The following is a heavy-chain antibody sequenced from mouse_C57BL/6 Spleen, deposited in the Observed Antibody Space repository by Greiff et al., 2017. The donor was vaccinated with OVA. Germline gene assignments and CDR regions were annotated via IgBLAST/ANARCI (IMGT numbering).Heavy chain of an antibody. CDR1: GYTFTDYY. CDR2: IYPGSGNT. D-gene: IGHD2-2*01. J-gene: IGHJ3*01. V-gene: IGHV1-76*01. Sequence: QVQLQQSGAELVRPGASVKLSCKASGYTFTDYYINWVKQRPGQGLEWIARIYPGSGNTYYNEKFKGKATLTAEKSSSTAYMQLSSLTSEDSAVYFCARSGVTSWFAYWGQGTLVTVSA. CDR3: ARSGVTSWFAY.